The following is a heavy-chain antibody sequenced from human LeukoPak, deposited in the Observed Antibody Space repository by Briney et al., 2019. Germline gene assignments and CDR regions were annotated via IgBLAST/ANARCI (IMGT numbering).Heavy chain of an antibody. J-gene: IGHJ2*01. Sequence: PSQTLSLICAVSGGSISSGGYSWSWIRQPPGKGLEWIGYIYHSGSTYYNPSLKSRVTISVDRSKNQFSLKLSSVTAADTAVYYCARVGGYASWYFDLWGRGTLVTVSS. CDR2: IYHSGST. CDR3: ARVGGYASWYFDL. V-gene: IGHV4-30-2*01. CDR1: GGSISSGGYS. D-gene: IGHD6-25*01.